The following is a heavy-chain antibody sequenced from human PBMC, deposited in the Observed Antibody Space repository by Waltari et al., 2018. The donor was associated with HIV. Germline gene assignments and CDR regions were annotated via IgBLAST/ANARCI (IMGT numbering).Heavy chain of an antibody. Sequence: EVQLVESGGGPVKPGGSLSPSCRASGFTFNSYSLNWVRQAPGKGLEWISSISSSGTFTHYADSVKGRFTISRDNANKSVYLQMNSLRAEDTAVYYCARDSRDNSWSLNFFDPWGQGTLVTVSS. CDR2: ISSSGTFT. CDR3: ARDSRDNSWSLNFFDP. V-gene: IGHV3-21*01. J-gene: IGHJ5*02. D-gene: IGHD6-13*01. CDR1: GFTFNSYS.